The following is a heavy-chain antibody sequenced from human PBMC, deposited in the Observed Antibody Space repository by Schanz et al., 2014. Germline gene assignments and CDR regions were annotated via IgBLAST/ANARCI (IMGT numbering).Heavy chain of an antibody. CDR3: ARGRVLES. V-gene: IGHV3-7*01. D-gene: IGHD1-1*01. CDR2: IKKDGSEK. J-gene: IGHJ5*02. Sequence: EVQLVASGGGLVQPGGSLRLSCAASGFAVDHYYMSCVRQAPGRGLEWVANIKKDGSEKYYVDSVKGRFTISRDNAKNSLFLQMNSLRHEDTAVYYCARGRVLESWGQGTLVTVSS. CDR1: GFAVDHYY.